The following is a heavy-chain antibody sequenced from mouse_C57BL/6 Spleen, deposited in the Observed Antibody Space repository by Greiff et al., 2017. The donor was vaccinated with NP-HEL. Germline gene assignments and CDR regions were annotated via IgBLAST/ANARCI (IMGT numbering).Heavy chain of an antibody. CDR3: ARNWDFYYYAMDY. J-gene: IGHJ4*01. V-gene: IGHV1-72*01. D-gene: IGHD4-1*01. CDR1: GYTFTSYW. CDR2: IDPNSGGT. Sequence: QVQLQQPGAELVKPEASVKLSCKASGYTFTSYWMHWVKQRPGLGLEWIGRIDPNSGGTKYNEKFKSKATLTVDKPSSTAYMQLSSLTSEDSAVYYCARNWDFYYYAMDYWGQGTSVTVSS.